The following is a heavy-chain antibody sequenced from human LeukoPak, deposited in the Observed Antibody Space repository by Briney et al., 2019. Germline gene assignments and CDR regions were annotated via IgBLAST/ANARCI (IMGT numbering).Heavy chain of an antibody. CDR1: GGSISSGSYY. CDR2: INHSGST. Sequence: PSQTLSLTCTVSGGSISSGSYYWSWIRQPPGKGLEWIGEINHSGSTNYNPSLKSRVTISVDTSKNQFSLKLSSVTAADTAVYYCARGRGLRYYYYMDVWGKGTTVTVSS. V-gene: IGHV4-39*07. J-gene: IGHJ6*03. CDR3: ARGRGLRYYYYMDV.